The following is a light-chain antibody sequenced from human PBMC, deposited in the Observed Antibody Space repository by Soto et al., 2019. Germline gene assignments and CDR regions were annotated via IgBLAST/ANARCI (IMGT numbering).Light chain of an antibody. V-gene: IGKV3-20*01. Sequence: IVLTQSPGTLSLSPGERATLSCMASQSVSNNYLAWYQQKPGQAPRLLIYGASNRATGIPDRFSGSGSGTEFTLTISSLQSEDVGVYYCQQYDNWPPKTFGGGTKVDIK. CDR1: QSVSNNY. J-gene: IGKJ4*01. CDR3: QQYDNWPPKT. CDR2: GAS.